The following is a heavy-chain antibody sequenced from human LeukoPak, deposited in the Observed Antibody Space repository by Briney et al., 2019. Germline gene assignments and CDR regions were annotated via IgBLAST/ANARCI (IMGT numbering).Heavy chain of an antibody. CDR2: INHSGST. J-gene: IGHJ3*02. Sequence: GSLRLSCAASGFPFSNYWSWIRQPPGKGLEWIGEINHSGSTNYNPSLKSRVTISVDTSKNQFSLKLSSVTAADTAVYYCARTYYDFWSGFQDAFDIWGQGTMVTVSS. CDR3: ARTYYDFWSGFQDAFDI. CDR1: GFPFSNY. D-gene: IGHD3-3*01. V-gene: IGHV4-34*01.